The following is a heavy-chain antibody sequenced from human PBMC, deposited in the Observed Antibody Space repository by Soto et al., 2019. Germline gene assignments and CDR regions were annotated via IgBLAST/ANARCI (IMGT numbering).Heavy chain of an antibody. CDR1: GGSMSSGDYY. D-gene: IGHD5-12*01. V-gene: IGHV4-30-4*01. Sequence: SETLSLTCSVSGGSMSSGDYYWSWIRQPPGKGLEWIGYIYYSGSTNYNPSLKSRVTISVDTSKNQFSLKLSSVTAADTAVYYCARMWGGYNSHWGQGTLVTVSS. J-gene: IGHJ4*02. CDR2: IYYSGST. CDR3: ARMWGGYNSH.